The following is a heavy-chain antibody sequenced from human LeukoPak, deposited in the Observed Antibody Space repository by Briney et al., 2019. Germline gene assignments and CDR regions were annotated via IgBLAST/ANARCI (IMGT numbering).Heavy chain of an antibody. J-gene: IGHJ6*02. CDR2: ISGSGGST. Sequence: GGSLRLSCAASGFTFSSYAMSWVRQAPGKGLEWVSAISGSGGSTYYADSVKGRFTISRDNSKNTLYLQMNSLRAEDTAVYCCAKDLLEWLPRSRYYYGMDVWGQGTTVTVSS. CDR3: AKDLLEWLPRSRYYYGMDV. V-gene: IGHV3-23*01. D-gene: IGHD3-3*01. CDR1: GFTFSSYA.